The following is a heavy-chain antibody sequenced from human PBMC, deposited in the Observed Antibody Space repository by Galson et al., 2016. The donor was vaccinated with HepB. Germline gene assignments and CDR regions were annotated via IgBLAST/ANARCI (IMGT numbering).Heavy chain of an antibody. V-gene: IGHV3-53*01. CDR1: GFTVSNNF. J-gene: IGHJ3*02. Sequence: SLRLSCAASGFTVSNNFMTWVRQGPGKGLEWVSLIYSGGSTHYADSVKGRFTISRDNAKNTLYLQMNNLRAEDTAGYFCVRDGRYCTSNNCKGDAYDIWGQGTMVTVSS. CDR2: IYSGGST. CDR3: VRDGRYCTSNNCKGDAYDI. D-gene: IGHD2-2*01.